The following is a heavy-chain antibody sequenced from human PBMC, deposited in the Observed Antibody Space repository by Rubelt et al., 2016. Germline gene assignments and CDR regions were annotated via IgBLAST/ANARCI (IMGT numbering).Heavy chain of an antibody. Sequence: QLQLQESGPGLVKPSETLSLTCTVSGGSISSNNYYWGWIRQPPGKGLEWIGSIYSSGSIFYNPSLMSRVTKSVDTSKNQFSLKLTSVTAADTAVYYCARQEIAVVPAAIGAFDIWGQGTMVTVSS. V-gene: IGHV4-39*01. D-gene: IGHD2-2*02. CDR3: ARQEIAVVPAAIGAFDI. CDR1: GGSISSNNYY. CDR2: IYSSGSI. J-gene: IGHJ3*02.